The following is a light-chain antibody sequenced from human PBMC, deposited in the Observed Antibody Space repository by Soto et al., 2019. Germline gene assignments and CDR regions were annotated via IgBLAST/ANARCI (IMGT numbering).Light chain of an antibody. J-gene: IGKJ1*01. CDR3: QQYGSSPT. CDR2: DVS. CDR1: QSVSSNY. V-gene: IGKV3-20*01. Sequence: EIVLTQSPGTLSLSPGERATLSCRSSQSVSSNYLAWYQQKPDLPPRLLIYDVSGRATGIPDRFSGSGSGTDFTLTISRREPEDFAVYYCQQYGSSPTFGQGTKVEIK.